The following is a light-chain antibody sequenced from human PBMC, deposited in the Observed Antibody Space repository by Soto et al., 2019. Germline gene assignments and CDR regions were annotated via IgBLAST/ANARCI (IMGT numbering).Light chain of an antibody. V-gene: IGLV2-14*01. CDR3: SSYTSSSTYV. Sequence: QSVLTQPASVSGSPGQSITISCTGTSSDVGGSKYVSWYQQLPGKAPRLMIYEVSNRPSGVSNRFSGSKSGNTASLTISGLQAEDEADYYCSSYTSSSTYVFGTGTKVTVL. CDR1: SSDVGGSKY. CDR2: EVS. J-gene: IGLJ1*01.